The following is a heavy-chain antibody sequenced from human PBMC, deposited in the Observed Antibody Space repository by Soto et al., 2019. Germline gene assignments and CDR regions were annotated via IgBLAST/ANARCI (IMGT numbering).Heavy chain of an antibody. Sequence: GASVKVSCKASGYTLTSYAISWVRQAPGQGLEWMGWISAYNGNTKYAQKFQGRVTMTTDTSTSTAYMELRSLRSDDTAVYYCARVGRQYYYDGFPVYWSQGTLVTVSS. CDR2: ISAYNGNT. CDR3: ARVGRQYYYDGFPVY. V-gene: IGHV1-18*01. D-gene: IGHD3-22*01. J-gene: IGHJ4*02. CDR1: GYTLTSYA.